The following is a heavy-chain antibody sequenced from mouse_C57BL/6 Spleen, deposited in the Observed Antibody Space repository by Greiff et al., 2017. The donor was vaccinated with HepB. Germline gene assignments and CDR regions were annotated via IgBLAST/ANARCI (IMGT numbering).Heavy chain of an antibody. CDR2: FYPGSGSI. CDR1: GYTFTEYT. Sequence: VQVVESGAELVKPGASVKLSCKASGYTFTEYTIHWVKQRSGQGLEWIGWFYPGSGSIKYNEKFKDKATLTADKSSSTVYMELSRLTSEDSAVYFCARHEEGAVVAPGGMDYWGQGTSVTVSS. CDR3: ARHEEGAVVAPGGMDY. V-gene: IGHV1-62-2*01. D-gene: IGHD1-1*01. J-gene: IGHJ4*01.